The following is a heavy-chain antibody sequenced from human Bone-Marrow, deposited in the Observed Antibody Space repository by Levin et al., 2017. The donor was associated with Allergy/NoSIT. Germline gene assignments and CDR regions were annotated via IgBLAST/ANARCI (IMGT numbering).Heavy chain of an antibody. D-gene: IGHD1-1*01. CDR2: IIPVFGIT. CDR1: GGTFRNYG. V-gene: IGHV1-69*17. Sequence: KISCKASGGTFRNYGISWVRQAPGQGLEWMGGIIPVFGITNYAQNFQGRVSITADISTSTAYMELSSLRSEDTAVYYCARDQSTSWPYFEDWGQGTLVTVSS. CDR3: ARDQSTSWPYFED. J-gene: IGHJ4*02.